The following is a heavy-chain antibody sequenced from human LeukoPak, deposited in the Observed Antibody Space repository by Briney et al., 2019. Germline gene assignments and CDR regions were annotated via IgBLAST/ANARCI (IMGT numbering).Heavy chain of an antibody. Sequence: PSETLSLTCTVSGGSISSYYWSWIRQPPGKGLEWMGYIYYSGSTNYNPSLESRVTISVDTSKNQFSLEPSSVSAADTAVYSCARERWNDGTNDDWGQAILVTASS. D-gene: IGHD1-1*01. CDR3: ARERWNDGTNDD. CDR2: IYYSGST. V-gene: IGHV4-59*01. CDR1: GGSISSYY. J-gene: IGHJ4*02.